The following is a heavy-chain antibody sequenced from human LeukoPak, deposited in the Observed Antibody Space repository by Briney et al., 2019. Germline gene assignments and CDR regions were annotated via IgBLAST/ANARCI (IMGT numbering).Heavy chain of an antibody. V-gene: IGHV3-30*18. CDR3: AKCGMAYYYYGMDV. Sequence: GGSLRLSCAASGFTFSSYSMNWVRQAPGKGLEWVAVISYDGSNKYYADSVKGRFTISRDNSKNTLYLQMNSLRAEDTAVYYCAKCGMAYYYYGMDVWGQGTTVTVSS. CDR1: GFTFSSYS. J-gene: IGHJ6*02. CDR2: ISYDGSNK. D-gene: IGHD2-21*01.